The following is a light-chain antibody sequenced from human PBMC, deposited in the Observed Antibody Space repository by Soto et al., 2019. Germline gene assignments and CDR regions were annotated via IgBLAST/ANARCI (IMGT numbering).Light chain of an antibody. J-gene: IGKJ1*01. Sequence: EIVLTQSPATLSLSPGGRATLSCRASQSVSTYLAWYQQKPGQAPRLLIYDASNRATGIPARFSGSGSGTDFTLTISSLEPEDSAIYYCQQRSSWHTFGQGTKVDIK. CDR2: DAS. CDR3: QQRSSWHT. CDR1: QSVSTY. V-gene: IGKV3-11*01.